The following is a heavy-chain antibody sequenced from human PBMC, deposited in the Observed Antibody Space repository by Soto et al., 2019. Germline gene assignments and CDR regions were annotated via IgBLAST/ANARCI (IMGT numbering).Heavy chain of an antibody. CDR1: GYPFTTYY. CDR2: IDPRSGGT. J-gene: IGHJ4*02. D-gene: IGHD3-10*01. CDR3: ATDDYGIFPY. Sequence: HVQLVQSGTEVKKPGASVRVSCMVSGYPFTTYYIYWVRQAPGQGLEWMGWIDPRSGGTVYEQKFPGRVTMTRDTSISTVYMDLSGLTSDDTALYYCATDDYGIFPYWGQGSLVTVSS. V-gene: IGHV1-2*02.